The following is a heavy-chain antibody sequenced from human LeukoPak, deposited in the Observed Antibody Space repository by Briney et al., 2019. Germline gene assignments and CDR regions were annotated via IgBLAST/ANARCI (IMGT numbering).Heavy chain of an antibody. D-gene: IGHD6-19*01. J-gene: IGHJ4*02. V-gene: IGHV4-39*01. CDR3: SRTAGIAVAGSRQYFDY. Sequence: PSETLSLTCTVSGGLISSSSYYWGWIRQPPGKGLEWIGSFYYSESTYYNPSLKSRVTISVDTSKNQFTLKLSSVPPANTAVYYCSRTAGIAVAGSRQYFDYWGQGTLVTVSS. CDR2: FYYSEST. CDR1: GGLISSSSYY.